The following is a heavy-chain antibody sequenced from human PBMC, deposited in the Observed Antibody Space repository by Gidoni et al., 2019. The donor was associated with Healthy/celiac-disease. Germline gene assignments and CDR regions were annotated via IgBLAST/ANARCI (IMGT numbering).Heavy chain of an antibody. Sequence: QVQLQQWGAGLLKPSETLSLTCAVYGGSFSGYYWSWIRQPPGKGLEWIGEINHSGSTNYNPSLKSRVTISVDTSKNQFSLKLSSVTAADTAVYYCARLSTSITMVRGAYRGERSDYYYGMDVWGQGTTVTVSS. J-gene: IGHJ6*02. V-gene: IGHV4-34*01. D-gene: IGHD3-10*01. CDR1: GGSFSGYY. CDR2: INHSGST. CDR3: ARLSTSITMVRGAYRGERSDYYYGMDV.